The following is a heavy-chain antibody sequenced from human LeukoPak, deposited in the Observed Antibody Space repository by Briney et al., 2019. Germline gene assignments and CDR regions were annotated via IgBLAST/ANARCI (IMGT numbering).Heavy chain of an antibody. CDR3: VRSRDGYNLLDY. J-gene: IGHJ4*02. V-gene: IGHV4-39*01. Sequence: SETLSLTCTVSGGSISSSGYYWDWVRQPPGKGLEWIASIYYSRSTSYNPSLRSRVTISVDTSKNQFSLKLSSVTAADTALYYCVRSRDGYNLLDYWGQGTLVTVSS. CDR2: IYYSRST. D-gene: IGHD5-24*01. CDR1: GGSISSSGYY.